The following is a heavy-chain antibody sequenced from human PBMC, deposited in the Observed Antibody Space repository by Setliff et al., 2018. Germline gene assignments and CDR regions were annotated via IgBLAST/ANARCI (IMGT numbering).Heavy chain of an antibody. CDR2: IIPIFGIA. CDR1: GGTFSSYA. J-gene: IGHJ6*02. CDR3: ARDSRGLVPAAIEGSYYYYGMDV. D-gene: IGHD2-2*02. Sequence: SVKVSCKASGGTFSSYAISWVRQAPGQGLEWMGGIIPIFGIANYAQKFQGRVTITADESTSTAYMELSSLRSEDAAVYYCARDSRGLVPAAIEGSYYYYGMDVWGQGTTVTVSS. V-gene: IGHV1-69*13.